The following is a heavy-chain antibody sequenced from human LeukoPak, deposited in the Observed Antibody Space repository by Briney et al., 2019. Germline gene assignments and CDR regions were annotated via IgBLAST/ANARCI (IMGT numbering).Heavy chain of an antibody. V-gene: IGHV5-51*01. D-gene: IGHD3-9*01. CDR2: IYPGDSDT. Sequence: GESLKISCKGSGYSFTSYWIGWVRQMPGKGLEWMGIIYPGDSDTRYSPSFQGQVTISADKSISTAYLQWSSLKASDTAMYYCARRKADYDILTGYSEPGAFDIWGQGTMVTVSS. CDR1: GYSFTSYW. J-gene: IGHJ3*02. CDR3: ARRKADYDILTGYSEPGAFDI.